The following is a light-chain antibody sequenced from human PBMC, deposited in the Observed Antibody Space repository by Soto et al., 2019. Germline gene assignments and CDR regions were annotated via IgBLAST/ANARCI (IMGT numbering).Light chain of an antibody. J-gene: IGKJ2*01. Sequence: EIVLTQSPGTLSLSPGERAILSCRASQTFTNNYLAWYQQKPGQAPRLLIYAASSRATGIPDRFSGSGSGTDFTLSISGLEPEDFAVYYCQQYGSSPYIFGRGTKLEIK. CDR1: QTFTNNY. CDR3: QQYGSSPYI. CDR2: AAS. V-gene: IGKV3-20*01.